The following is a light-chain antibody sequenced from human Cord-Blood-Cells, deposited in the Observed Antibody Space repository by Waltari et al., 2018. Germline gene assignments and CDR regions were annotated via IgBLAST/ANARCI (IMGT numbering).Light chain of an antibody. J-gene: IGLJ2*01. CDR3: SSYTSSSTLVV. V-gene: IGLV2-14*01. Sequence: QSALTQPASVSGSPGQSITIPCPGTSRDVGGYNYVPWYQQHPGKAPKLMIYDVSNRPSGVSNRFSGSKSGNTASLTISGLQAEDEADYYCSSYTSSSTLVVFGGGTKLTVL. CDR2: DVS. CDR1: SRDVGGYNY.